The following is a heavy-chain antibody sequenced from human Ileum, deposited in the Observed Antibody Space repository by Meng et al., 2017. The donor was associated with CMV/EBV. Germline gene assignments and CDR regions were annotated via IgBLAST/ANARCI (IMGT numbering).Heavy chain of an antibody. Sequence: GESLKISCAASGFSFSRTAMHWVRQAPGKGLEWLTFIRFDGTSQHYADSVKGRFTISRDNSKNTLYLQMNSLRPEDTAVYYCAKRTPRGDYIFDSWGQG. D-gene: IGHD4-17*01. J-gene: IGHJ4*02. CDR1: GFSFSRTA. CDR2: IRFDGTSQ. CDR3: AKRTPRGDYIFDS. V-gene: IGHV3-30*02.